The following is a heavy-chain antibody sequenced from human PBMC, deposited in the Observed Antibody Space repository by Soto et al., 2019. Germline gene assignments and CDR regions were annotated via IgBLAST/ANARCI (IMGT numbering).Heavy chain of an antibody. CDR2: IYYSGST. D-gene: IGHD3-22*01. CDR1: GGSISSYY. CDR3: ARLLTRRDYYDSSGYPYYFDY. V-gene: IGHV4-59*08. Sequence: SETLSLTCTVSGGSISSYYWSWIRQPPGKGLEWIGYIYYSGSTNYNPSLKSRVTISVDTSKNQFSLKLSSVTAADTAVYYCARLLTRRDYYDSSGYPYYFDYWGQGTLVTVSS. J-gene: IGHJ4*02.